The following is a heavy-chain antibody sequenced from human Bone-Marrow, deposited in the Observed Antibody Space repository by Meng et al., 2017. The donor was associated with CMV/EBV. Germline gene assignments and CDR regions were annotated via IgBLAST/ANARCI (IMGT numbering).Heavy chain of an antibody. CDR3: ARDTKQEYCSSTSCYKDDGMDV. Sequence: GGSLRLSCAVYGGSFSGYYWSWIRQAPGKGLEWVSSISSGSSYIYYAGSVKGRFTITRDNAKNSLYLQMNSLRAEDTALYYCARDTKQEYCSSTSCYKDDGMDVWGQGTTVTVSS. V-gene: IGHV3-21*04. D-gene: IGHD2-2*01. CDR2: ISSGSSYI. J-gene: IGHJ6*02. CDR1: GGSFSGYY.